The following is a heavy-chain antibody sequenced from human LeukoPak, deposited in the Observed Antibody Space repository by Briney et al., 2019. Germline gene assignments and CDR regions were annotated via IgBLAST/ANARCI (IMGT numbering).Heavy chain of an antibody. CDR3: ARDRYGTGNFDY. D-gene: IGHD5-18*01. CDR1: GYTFAGYG. V-gene: IGHV1-18*01. Sequence: ASVKVSCKASGYTFAGYGMSWVRQAPGQGLEWMGWISDYNGHIRYAQRVQDRLTMTIDASTTTAYMELRTLTYDDTAVYYCARDRYGTGNFDYWGQGTLVAVSP. J-gene: IGHJ4*02. CDR2: ISDYNGHI.